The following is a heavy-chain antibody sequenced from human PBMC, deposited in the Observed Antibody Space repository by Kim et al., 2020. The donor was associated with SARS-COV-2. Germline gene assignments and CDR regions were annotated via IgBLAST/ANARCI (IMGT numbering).Heavy chain of an antibody. CDR2: INTNTGNP. J-gene: IGHJ4*02. CDR3: ARDEYSSGWYYPGY. D-gene: IGHD6-19*01. CDR1: GYTFTSYA. V-gene: IGHV7-4-1*02. Sequence: ASVKVSCKASGYTFTSYAMNWVRQAPGQGLEWMGWINTNTGNPTYAQGFTGRFVFSLDTSVSTAYLQISSLKAEDTAVYYCARDEYSSGWYYPGYWGQGTLVTVSS.